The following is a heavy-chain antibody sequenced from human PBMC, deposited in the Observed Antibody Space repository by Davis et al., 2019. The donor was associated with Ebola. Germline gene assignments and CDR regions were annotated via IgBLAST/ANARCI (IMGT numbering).Heavy chain of an antibody. CDR2: IIPIFGTT. CDR1: GDTFVSYA. D-gene: IGHD5-18*01. J-gene: IGHJ4*02. CDR3: AGALAMVTIDY. V-gene: IGHV1-69*06. Sequence: SVKVSCKASGDTFVSYAISWVRQAPGQGPEWMGGIIPIFGTTNYAQNFQGRVTITADKSTSTAYMELSSLRSEDTAVYYCAGALAMVTIDYWGQGTLVTVSS.